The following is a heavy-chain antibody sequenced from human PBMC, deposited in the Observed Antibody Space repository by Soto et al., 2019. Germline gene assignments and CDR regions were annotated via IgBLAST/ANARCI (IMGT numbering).Heavy chain of an antibody. Sequence: PGESLSLSCAASGFTFSSSAISWVRQAPGKGLEWVSAVSANGQGIYYADSVRGRFTISRDNSKNTVFLHMDSLSAEDTAVYYCAKDRHYPRDYFHYWGQGTLVTVSS. CDR3: AKDRHYPRDYFHY. J-gene: IGHJ4*02. D-gene: IGHD3-10*01. CDR2: VSANGQGI. V-gene: IGHV3-23*01. CDR1: GFTFSSSA.